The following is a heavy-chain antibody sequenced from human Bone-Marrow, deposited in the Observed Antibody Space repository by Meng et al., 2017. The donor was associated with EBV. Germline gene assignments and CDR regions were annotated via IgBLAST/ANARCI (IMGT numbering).Heavy chain of an antibody. CDR2: NYYSART. J-gene: IGHJ4*02. Sequence: PQQSSSLTPLVAYDSIQLCDSHWCRTRHPTAKGLECIVYNYYSARTFYTPSLKTRLTRSLDTSKSQFSLRLYSVTAADTAMDYCSRAGRGYGDFEYYFDYWGQGTLVTVSS. CDR3: SRAGRGYGDFEYYFDY. V-gene: IGHV4-30-4*01. D-gene: IGHD4-17*01. CDR1: YDSIQLCDSH.